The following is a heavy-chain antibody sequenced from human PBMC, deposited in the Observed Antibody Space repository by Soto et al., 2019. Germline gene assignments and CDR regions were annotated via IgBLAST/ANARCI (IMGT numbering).Heavy chain of an antibody. J-gene: IGHJ4*02. D-gene: IGHD6-19*01. CDR3: ARARGVSSGWAFDY. Sequence: SETLSLTCTVSGGSISSYYWNWLRHPAGKGLEWIGRIYPGGSTNYNLSLESRVTMSVDTSKNQFSLKLSSVTAADAAVYYCARARGVSSGWAFDYWGQGTLVTVSS. CDR2: IYPGGST. CDR1: GGSISSYY. V-gene: IGHV4-4*07.